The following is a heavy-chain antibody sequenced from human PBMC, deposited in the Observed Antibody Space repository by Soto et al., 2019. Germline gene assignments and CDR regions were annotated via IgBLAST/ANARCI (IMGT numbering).Heavy chain of an antibody. J-gene: IGHJ6*03. CDR1: GGSISSGDYY. V-gene: IGHV4-61*08. D-gene: IGHD2-2*02. Sequence: SETLSLTCTVSGGSISSGDYYWSWLRQPPGKGLEGIGYIYYSASTNYNPSLKSRVTISVDTSKNQFSLKLSSVTAADTAVYYCARDFNQKYCSSTSCYTSHPPPYYYYMDVWGKGTTVTVSS. CDR3: ARDFNQKYCSSTSCYTSHPPPYYYYMDV. CDR2: IYYSAST.